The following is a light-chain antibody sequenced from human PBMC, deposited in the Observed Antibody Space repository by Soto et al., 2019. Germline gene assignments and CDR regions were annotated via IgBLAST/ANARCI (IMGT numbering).Light chain of an antibody. J-gene: IGKJ1*01. Sequence: FQRTQSPSTLSAALGDRVTITCRSSENIKNWLAWYQQTPGKAPKFLISDASRLETGVPSRFSATAYATDLNITIPSLPTDDSGTYQCKKSDVHTKKFGQGTKV. CDR3: KKSDVHTKK. V-gene: IGKV1-5*01. CDR1: ENIKNW. CDR2: DAS.